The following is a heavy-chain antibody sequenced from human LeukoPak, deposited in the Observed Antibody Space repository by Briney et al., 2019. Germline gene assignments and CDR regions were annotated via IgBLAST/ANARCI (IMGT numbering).Heavy chain of an antibody. CDR2: INPKSGDT. CDR1: GYNFTACY. Sequence: ASVTVSCKAPGYNFTACYIHWVRQAPGQRPEWMGRINPKSGDTNYAQKFQGRITLTRETSITTAYMELMRLTPDDTATYYCAENMDVWGQGTTVIVSS. CDR3: AENMDV. V-gene: IGHV1-2*06. J-gene: IGHJ6*02.